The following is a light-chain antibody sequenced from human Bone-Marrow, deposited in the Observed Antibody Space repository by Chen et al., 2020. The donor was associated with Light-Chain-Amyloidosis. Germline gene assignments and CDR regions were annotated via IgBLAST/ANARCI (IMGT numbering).Light chain of an antibody. Sequence: QSALTQPASVSGSPGQSITIPCTGTSSDVGNYNVVSWYQQHPGKAPKLMIYEVSKRPSGVSNRFSGSKSGNTASLTISGLQAEDEADYYCCSYAGSSLFFYVFGTGTKVTVL. CDR1: SSDVGNYNV. J-gene: IGLJ1*01. CDR3: CSYAGSSLFFYV. CDR2: EVS. V-gene: IGLV2-23*02.